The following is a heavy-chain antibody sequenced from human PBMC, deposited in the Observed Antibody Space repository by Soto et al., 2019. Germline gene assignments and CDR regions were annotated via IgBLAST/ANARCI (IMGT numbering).Heavy chain of an antibody. V-gene: IGHV3-23*01. CDR3: AKDIALAVAGAAD. J-gene: IGHJ4*02. CDR2: ISGSGDST. CDR1: GFTFSSYA. Sequence: GGSLRLSCAASGFTFSSYAMSWVRQAPGKGLEWVSAISGSGDSTYYADSVKGRFTISRDNSKNTLYLQMNSLRAEDTAVYYCAKDIALAVAGAADWGQGTLVTVSS. D-gene: IGHD6-19*01.